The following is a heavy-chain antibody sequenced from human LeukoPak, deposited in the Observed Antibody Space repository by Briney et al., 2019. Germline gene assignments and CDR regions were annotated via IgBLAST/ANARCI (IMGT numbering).Heavy chain of an antibody. CDR3: AREAPGPGRYGDKGDY. Sequence: ASVKVSCKASGYTFTSYDINWVRQATGQGLEWMGWMNPNSGNTGYAQKFQGRVTMTRNTSISTAYMELSSLRSEDTAVYYCAREAPGPGRYGDKGDYWGQGTLVTVSS. J-gene: IGHJ4*02. D-gene: IGHD4-17*01. V-gene: IGHV1-8*01. CDR2: MNPNSGNT. CDR1: GYTFTSYD.